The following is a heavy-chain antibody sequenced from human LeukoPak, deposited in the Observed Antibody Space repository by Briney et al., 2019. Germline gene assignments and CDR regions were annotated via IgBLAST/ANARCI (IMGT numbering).Heavy chain of an antibody. J-gene: IGHJ6*04. V-gene: IGHV3-30*04. Sequence: GGSLRLSCAASGFTFSSYAMHWVRQAPGKGLEWVAVISYDGSNKYYADSVKGRFTTSRDNSKNTLYLQMNSLRAEDTAVYYCARDTVDTAMYYGMDVWGKGTTVTVSS. D-gene: IGHD5-18*01. CDR3: ARDTVDTAMYYGMDV. CDR2: ISYDGSNK. CDR1: GFTFSSYA.